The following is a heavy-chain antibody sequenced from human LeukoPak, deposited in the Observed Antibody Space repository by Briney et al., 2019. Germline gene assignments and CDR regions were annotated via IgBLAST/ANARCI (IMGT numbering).Heavy chain of an antibody. D-gene: IGHD6-13*01. V-gene: IGHV3-74*01. Sequence: GGSLRVSCAASGFTFSSYWMHRVRQAPGKGLVWVSRINNDGSSTSYADSVKGRFTISRDNAKNTLYLQMNSLRAEDTAVYYCARPTKEGSSWYWWFDPWGQGTLVTVSS. CDR3: ARPTKEGSSWYWWFDP. CDR1: GFTFSSYW. J-gene: IGHJ5*02. CDR2: INNDGSST.